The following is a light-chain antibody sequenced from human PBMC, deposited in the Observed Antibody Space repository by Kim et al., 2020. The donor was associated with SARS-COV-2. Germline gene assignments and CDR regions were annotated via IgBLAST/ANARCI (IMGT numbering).Light chain of an antibody. J-gene: IGKJ4*01. Sequence: SPGESATLSCTASQSVSSYLAWYQQKPGQAPRLLIYDASNRATGIPARFSGSGSGTDFTLTISSLEPEDFAVYYCQQRSNWPPPTFGGGTKVEIK. CDR2: DAS. CDR1: QSVSSY. V-gene: IGKV3-11*01. CDR3: QQRSNWPPPT.